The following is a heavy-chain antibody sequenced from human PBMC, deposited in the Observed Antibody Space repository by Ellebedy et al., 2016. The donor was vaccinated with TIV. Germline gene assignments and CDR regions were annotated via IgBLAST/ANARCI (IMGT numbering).Heavy chain of an antibody. CDR2: IRTKINNYAT. Sequence: GGSLRLXXAASGFNFSGAAMHWVRQASGKGLEWVGRIRTKINNYATIYGAPVRGRFTFSRDDSKNTAYLQMNSLKTEDTAVYYCTATANHGYMDVWGKGATVTVSS. CDR1: GFNFSGAA. V-gene: IGHV3-73*01. CDR3: TATANHGYMDV. J-gene: IGHJ6*03.